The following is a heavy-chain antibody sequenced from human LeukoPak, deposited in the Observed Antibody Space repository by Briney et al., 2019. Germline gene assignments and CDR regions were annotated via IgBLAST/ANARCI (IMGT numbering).Heavy chain of an antibody. CDR1: GFLVSTNY. V-gene: IGHV3-53*01. Sequence: SGGSLRLSCAASGFLVSTNYMSWVRQAPGKGLEWVSVIYSGDNTYYADSVKGRFTIYKDNSRNTLYLQMNSLRVEDTAVYYCGRDLGVGFCSSTGCNNLNLDVWGTGTTVTVSS. CDR2: IYSGDNT. CDR3: GRDLGVGFCSSTGCNNLNLDV. D-gene: IGHD2-2*01. J-gene: IGHJ6*04.